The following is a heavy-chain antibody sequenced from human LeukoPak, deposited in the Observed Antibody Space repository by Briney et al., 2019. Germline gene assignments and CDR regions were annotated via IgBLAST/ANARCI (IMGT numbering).Heavy chain of an antibody. D-gene: IGHD6-6*01. CDR3: ARGYSSSYYFDY. CDR2: IYHSGSI. V-gene: IGHV4-4*02. J-gene: IGHJ4*02. CDR1: GASISSSNW. Sequence: SETLSLTCAVSGASISSSNWWNWVRQPPGKGLEWIGEIYHSGSINYNPSLKSRVTISVDRSKNQFSLKLSSVTAADTAVYYCARGYSSSYYFDYWGQGTLVTVSS.